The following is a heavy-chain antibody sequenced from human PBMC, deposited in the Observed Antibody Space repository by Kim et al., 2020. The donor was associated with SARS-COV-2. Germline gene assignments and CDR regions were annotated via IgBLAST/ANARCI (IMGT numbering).Heavy chain of an antibody. CDR3: TRGYIQLWLPFH. V-gene: IGHV1-69*13. CDR2: VIPMFGTP. Sequence: SVKVSCKASGDKFNNFAVSWVRQAPGQGLEWLGGVIPMFGTPTYAQKFQGRITITADESTTTSYMELRGLRSEDTAVYYCTRGYIQLWLPFHWGQGTQVPVSS. CDR1: GDKFNNFA. J-gene: IGHJ4*02. D-gene: IGHD2-21*01.